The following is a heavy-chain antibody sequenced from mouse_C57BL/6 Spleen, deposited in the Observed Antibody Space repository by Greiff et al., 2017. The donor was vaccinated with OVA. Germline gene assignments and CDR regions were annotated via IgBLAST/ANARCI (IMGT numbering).Heavy chain of an antibody. CDR3: ARSGRSSYGYFDV. CDR1: GYTFTDYY. D-gene: IGHD1-1*01. V-gene: IGHV1-26*01. CDR2: INPNNGGT. J-gene: IGHJ1*03. Sequence: EVQLQQSGPELVKPGASVKISCKASGYTFTDYYMNWVKQSHGKSLEWIGDINPNNGGTSYNQKFKGKATLTVDKSSSTAYMELRSLTSEDSAVYYCARSGRSSYGYFDVWGTGTTVTVSS.